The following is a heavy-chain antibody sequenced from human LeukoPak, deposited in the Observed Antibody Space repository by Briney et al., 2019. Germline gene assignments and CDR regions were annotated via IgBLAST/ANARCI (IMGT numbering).Heavy chain of an antibody. CDR3: AKDRPNYYGSNGHYYRRDGDY. Sequence: GGSLRLSCAAPGFTFSIYAMSWVRQAPGKGRQWVASITSSGDGTYYGDSGKGRFTISRDNYENSVYMKMNRQRDEDTAVYFCAKDRPNYYGSNGHYYRRDGDYWGQGTLVTVSS. CDR1: GFTFSIYA. V-gene: IGHV3-23*02. J-gene: IGHJ4*02. D-gene: IGHD3-22*01. CDR2: ITSSGDGT.